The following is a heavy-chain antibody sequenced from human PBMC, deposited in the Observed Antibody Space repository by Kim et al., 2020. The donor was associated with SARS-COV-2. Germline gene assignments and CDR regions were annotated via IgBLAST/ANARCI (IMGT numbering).Heavy chain of an antibody. D-gene: IGHD6-19*01. CDR2: ISSSSSYI. J-gene: IGHJ4*02. V-gene: IGHV3-21*01. CDR1: GFTFSSYS. Sequence: GGSLRLSCAASGFTFSSYSMNWVRQAPGKGLEWVSSISSSSSYIYYADSVKGRFTISRDNAKNSLYLQMNSLRAEDTAVYYCARVGRSGWYISTDYWGQGTLVTVSS. CDR3: ARVGRSGWYISTDY.